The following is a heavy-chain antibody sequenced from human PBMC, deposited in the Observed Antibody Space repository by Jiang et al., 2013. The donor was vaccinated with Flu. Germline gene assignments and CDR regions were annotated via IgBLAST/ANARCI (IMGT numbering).Heavy chain of an antibody. CDR3: ARLVGDCRRNNCGFERHWFDP. D-gene: IGHD2-15*01. CDR1: GYDFYGYW. J-gene: IGHJ5*02. Sequence: GAEVKKPGESLKISCKGFGYDFYGYWIGWVRQMPGKGLEWMGIIYPDDSQARYSPSFQGQVTMSADRSISTAYLQWSSLKASDSAMYFCARLVGDCRRNNCGFERHWFDPWGQGTLVTVSS. V-gene: IGHV5-51*01. CDR2: IYPDDSQA.